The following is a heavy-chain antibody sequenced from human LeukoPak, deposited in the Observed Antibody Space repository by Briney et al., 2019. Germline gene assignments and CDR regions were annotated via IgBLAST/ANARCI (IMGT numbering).Heavy chain of an antibody. CDR2: ITGKPYGETT. Sequence: GRSLRLSCTASGFTFPDYLMTWVRQAPGKGLEWVGFITGKPYGETTEYAASVKGKFNTSRDEYGTVAYLQMNSMKTEDTAVYYCTRVPSGSYLGDWGQGNLVTVSS. J-gene: IGHJ4*02. V-gene: IGHV3-49*02. D-gene: IGHD1-26*01. CDR3: TRVPSGSYLGD. CDR1: GFTFPDYL.